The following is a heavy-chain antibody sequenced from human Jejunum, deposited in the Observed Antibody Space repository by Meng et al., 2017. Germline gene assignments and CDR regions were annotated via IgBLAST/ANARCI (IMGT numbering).Heavy chain of an antibody. CDR2: ISPNNGGS. V-gene: IGHV1-2*02. CDR1: GYTFTDYY. D-gene: IGHD5-18*01. J-gene: IGHJ3*02. CDR3: ARDGTYSTNYDAFDI. Sequence: ASVKVSCKASGYTFTDYYLHWVRQAPGQGPEWVGWISPNNGGSYSAQNFQGRVTMTRDTSINTIYMELSRLTSDDTAIYYCARDGTYSTNYDAFDIWGQGTMVTVSS.